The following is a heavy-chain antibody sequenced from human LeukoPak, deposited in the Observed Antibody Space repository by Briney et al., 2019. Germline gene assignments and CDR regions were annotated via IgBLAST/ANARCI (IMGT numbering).Heavy chain of an antibody. CDR2: IYYSGST. Sequence: SETLSLTCTVSGGSINSSSYYWDWIRQPPGKGLEWIGNIYYSGSTYYNPSLKSRVTISVDTSKNQFSLNLSSVTAADTAVYYCARHESGREPWFDPWGQGTLVTVSS. D-gene: IGHD1-14*01. CDR3: ARHESGREPWFDP. J-gene: IGHJ5*02. V-gene: IGHV4-39*01. CDR1: GGSINSSSYY.